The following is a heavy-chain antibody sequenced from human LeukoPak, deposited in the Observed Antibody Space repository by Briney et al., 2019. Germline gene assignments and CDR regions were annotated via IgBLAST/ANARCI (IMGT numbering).Heavy chain of an antibody. J-gene: IGHJ5*02. D-gene: IGHD2-2*01. CDR3: AREGYCSSTSCYYWFDP. Sequence: ASVKVSCKASGYTFTGYYMHWVRQAPGQGLEWMGWINPNSGSTNYAQKFQGRVTMTRDTSISTAYMELSRLRSDDTAVYYCAREGYCSSTSCYYWFDPWGQGTLVTVSS. CDR2: INPNSGST. V-gene: IGHV1-2*02. CDR1: GYTFTGYY.